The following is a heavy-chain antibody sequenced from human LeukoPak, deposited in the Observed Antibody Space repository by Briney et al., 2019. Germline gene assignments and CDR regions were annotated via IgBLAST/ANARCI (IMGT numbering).Heavy chain of an antibody. Sequence: SETLSLTCAVYGGSFSSDYWSWIRQPSGKGPEWIGEINHSGSTNYNPSLKSRVTISVDTSKNQFSLKLSSVTAADTAVYFCARTHSTHYYYFYYMDVWGKGTTVTVSS. CDR2: INHSGST. CDR1: GGSFSSDY. D-gene: IGHD2/OR15-2a*01. V-gene: IGHV4-34*01. J-gene: IGHJ6*03. CDR3: ARTHSTHYYYFYYMDV.